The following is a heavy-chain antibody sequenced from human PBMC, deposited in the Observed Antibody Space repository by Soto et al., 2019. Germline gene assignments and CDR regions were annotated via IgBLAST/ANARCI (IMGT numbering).Heavy chain of an antibody. Sequence: EVQLVESGGGLVKPGGSLRLSCAASGFTFSSYSMNWVRQAPGKGLEWVSSISSSSSYIYYADSVKGRFTISRDNAKNSLHLQMNSLRAADTAVYYCARDREAYCSGGSCHFDYWGQGTLVTVSS. J-gene: IGHJ4*02. D-gene: IGHD2-15*01. CDR2: ISSSSSYI. V-gene: IGHV3-21*01. CDR1: GFTFSSYS. CDR3: ARDREAYCSGGSCHFDY.